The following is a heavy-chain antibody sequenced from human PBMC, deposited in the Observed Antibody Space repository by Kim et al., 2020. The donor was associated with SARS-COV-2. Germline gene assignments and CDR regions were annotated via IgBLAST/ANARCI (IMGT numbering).Heavy chain of an antibody. J-gene: IGHJ3*02. Sequence: GGSLRLSCAASGFTFSSYAMHWVRQAPGKGLEWVAVISYDGSNKYYADSVKGRFTISRDNSKNTLYLQMNSLRAEDTAVYYCARDHRSGSYFGSDAFDIWGQGKMVTVSS. CDR1: GFTFSSYA. D-gene: IGHD1-26*01. CDR3: ARDHRSGSYFGSDAFDI. CDR2: ISYDGSNK. V-gene: IGHV3-30*04.